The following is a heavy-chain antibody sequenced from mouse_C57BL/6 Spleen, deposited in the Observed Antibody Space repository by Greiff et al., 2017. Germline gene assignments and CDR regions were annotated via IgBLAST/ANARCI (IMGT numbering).Heavy chain of an antibody. J-gene: IGHJ4*01. CDR3: AGHEGYGYDGRYCAVAY. D-gene: IGHD2-2*01. Sequence: VQLVESGAELVKPGASVKLSCTASGYTFTDYSIHWVKQRPGQGLEWIGWIYPGSGSIKYTEKFKGKATLTADTSSSTVYMELSRLTSEDSAVYFGAGHEGYGYDGRYCAVAYWGQGTSVTVSA. V-gene: IGHV1-62-2*01. CDR1: GYTFTDYS. CDR2: IYPGSGSI.